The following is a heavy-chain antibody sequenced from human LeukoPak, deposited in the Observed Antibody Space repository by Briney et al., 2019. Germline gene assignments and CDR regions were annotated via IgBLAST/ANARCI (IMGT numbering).Heavy chain of an antibody. D-gene: IGHD3-22*01. CDR3: ARVENVGNHYYHSTFDY. V-gene: IGHV1-46*01. CDR2: INPSGGST. J-gene: IGHJ4*02. CDR1: GYTFTSYY. Sequence: ASVKVSCKASGYTFTSYYMHWVRQAPGQGLEWMRIINPSGGSTSYAQKFQGRVTMTRDTSTSTVYMELSSLRSEDTAVYYCARVENVGNHYYHSTFDYWGQGTLVTVSS.